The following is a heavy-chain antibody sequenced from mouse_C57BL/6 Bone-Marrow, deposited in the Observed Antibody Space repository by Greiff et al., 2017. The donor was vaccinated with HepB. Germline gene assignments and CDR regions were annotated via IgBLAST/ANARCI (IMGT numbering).Heavy chain of an antibody. J-gene: IGHJ1*03. CDR3: ARGSSSSYWYFDV. V-gene: IGHV1-82*01. CDR1: GYAFSSSW. D-gene: IGHD1-1*01. Sequence: VKLQESGPELVKPGASVKISCKASGYAFSSSWMNWVKQRPGKGLEWIGRIYPGDGDTNYNGKFKGKATLTADKSSSTAYMQLSSLTSEDSAVYFCARGSSSSYWYFDVWGTGTTVTVSS. CDR2: IYPGDGDT.